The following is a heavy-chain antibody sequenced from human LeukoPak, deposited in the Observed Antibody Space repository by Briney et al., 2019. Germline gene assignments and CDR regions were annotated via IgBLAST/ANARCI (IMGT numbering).Heavy chain of an antibody. J-gene: IGHJ4*02. Sequence: PGGSLRLSCATSGFIVSSNYMNWVRQAPGKGLEWVSLIYSGGSTHYADSVKGRFTISRDNSKNTLYLQMNSLRVDDTAVYYCARDPPAVAANTYGWGQGTLVTVSS. D-gene: IGHD6-6*01. V-gene: IGHV3-66*01. CDR3: ARDPPAVAANTYG. CDR2: IYSGGST. CDR1: GFIVSSNY.